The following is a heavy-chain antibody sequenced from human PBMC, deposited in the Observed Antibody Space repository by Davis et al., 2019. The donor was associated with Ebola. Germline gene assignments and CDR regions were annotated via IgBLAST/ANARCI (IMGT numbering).Heavy chain of an antibody. V-gene: IGHV3-7*01. D-gene: IGHD1-26*01. J-gene: IGHJ4*02. CDR2: IQPGGSEK. CDR1: GFTFSDYY. Sequence: PGGSLRLSCAASGFTFSDYYMAWVRQAPGKGLAWVGNIQPGGSEKNYVDSVKGRFTISRDNAKNSLYLQMNNLRDEDTAVYYCTRAGAKWGSRYYYDYWGQGTQVIVSS. CDR3: TRAGAKWGSRYYYDY.